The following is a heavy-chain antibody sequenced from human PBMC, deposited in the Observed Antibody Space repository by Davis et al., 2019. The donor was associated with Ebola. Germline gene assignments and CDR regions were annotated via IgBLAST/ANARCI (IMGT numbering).Heavy chain of an antibody. D-gene: IGHD1-1*01. CDR2: IYYSGST. Sequence: MPSETLSLTCTVSGGSISSGGNYWSWIRQHPGKGLEWIGYIYYSGSTYYNPSLKSRVTISVDTSKNQFSLKLSSVTAADTAVYYCASPAGTTEHWFDYWGQGTLVTVAS. CDR3: ASPAGTTEHWFDY. CDR1: GGSISSGGNY. V-gene: IGHV4-31*03. J-gene: IGHJ4*02.